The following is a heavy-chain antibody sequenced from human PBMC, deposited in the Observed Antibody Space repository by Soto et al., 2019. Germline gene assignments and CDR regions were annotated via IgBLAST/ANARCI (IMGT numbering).Heavy chain of an antibody. J-gene: IGHJ5*02. CDR2: IDWDDDK. CDR1: GLSLSTSGMC. Sequence: ESGPTLVNPTQTLTLTCTFSGLSLSTSGMCVSWIRQPPGKALEWLALIDWDDDKYYSTSLKTRLTISKDTSKNQVVLTMTNMDPVDTATYYCARGLTTVGGYKLERPGNWFDPWGQGTLVTVSS. CDR3: ARGLTTVGGYKLERPGNWFDP. V-gene: IGHV2-70*01. D-gene: IGHD1-1*01.